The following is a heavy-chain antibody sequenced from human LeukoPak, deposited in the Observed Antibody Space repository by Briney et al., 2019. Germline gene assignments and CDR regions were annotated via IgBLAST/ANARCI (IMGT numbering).Heavy chain of an antibody. D-gene: IGHD2-2*01. CDR1: GFTFSRYG. V-gene: IGHV3-30*03. CDR2: ISYDGSNK. Sequence: PGGSLRLSCAASGFTFSRYGMHWVRQAPGKGLEWVAGISYDGSNKYYADSVKGRFTISRDNSKNTLYLQMNSLRAEDTAVYYCARDMGTGYCSSARCYAFDYWGQGTLVTVSS. CDR3: ARDMGTGYCSSARCYAFDY. J-gene: IGHJ4*02.